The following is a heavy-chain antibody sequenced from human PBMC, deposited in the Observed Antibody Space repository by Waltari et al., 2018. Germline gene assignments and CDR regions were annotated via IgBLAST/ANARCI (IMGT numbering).Heavy chain of an antibody. Sequence: QVQLVQSGAEVKKPGTSVKVSCKASGGTLNTYSINWVRQAPGQGLEWMGGIIPMFGTANYAQKFQGRVTMTRNTSISTAYMELSSLRSEDTAVYYCARGRYYDSSGYYSFDWFDPWGQGTLVTVSS. CDR3: ARGRYYDSSGYYSFDWFDP. J-gene: IGHJ5*02. CDR2: IIPMFGTA. CDR1: GGTLNTYS. V-gene: IGHV1-69*06. D-gene: IGHD3-22*01.